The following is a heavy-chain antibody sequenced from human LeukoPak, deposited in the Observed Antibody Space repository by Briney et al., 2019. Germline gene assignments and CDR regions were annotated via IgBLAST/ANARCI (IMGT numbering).Heavy chain of an antibody. J-gene: IGHJ3*02. CDR3: ARSRGAFEI. V-gene: IGHV1-69*06. Sequence: ASVKVSCKASGGMFSSYVITWVRQAPGQGLEWMGGILPIIGATDYAQKFQGRVTITADNSTTTAYMELSSLRSDDTAVYFSARSRGAFEIWGQGTVVTVSS. CDR2: ILPIIGAT. CDR1: GGMFSSYV. D-gene: IGHD5-24*01.